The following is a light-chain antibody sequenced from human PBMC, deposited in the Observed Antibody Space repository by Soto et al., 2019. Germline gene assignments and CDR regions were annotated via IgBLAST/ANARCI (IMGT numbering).Light chain of an antibody. CDR3: QQFKSYPWT. CDR2: DAS. CDR1: QSISSR. V-gene: IGKV1-5*01. J-gene: IGKJ1*01. Sequence: DIHMTQSPSTLSASVGDRVTITCRASQSISSRVAWYQQKPGKAPTLLIHDASNWKSGVPSRFSGSGAGTEVTLAISSLQPDDFAAYYCQQFKSYPWTFGQGPKVDIK.